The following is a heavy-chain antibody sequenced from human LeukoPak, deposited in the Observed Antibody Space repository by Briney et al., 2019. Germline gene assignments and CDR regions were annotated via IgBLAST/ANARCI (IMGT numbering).Heavy chain of an antibody. Sequence: SVKVSCKASGGTFSNYAVSWVRRAHGQGFEWMGGIIPIFGTPNYAQKFQGRVTITTDESTSTAYLELSGLRSEDTAVYYCARDECTNDVCYSLDYWGQGTLVTVSS. D-gene: IGHD2-8*01. V-gene: IGHV1-69*05. CDR3: ARDECTNDVCYSLDY. J-gene: IGHJ4*02. CDR2: IIPIFGTP. CDR1: GGTFSNYA.